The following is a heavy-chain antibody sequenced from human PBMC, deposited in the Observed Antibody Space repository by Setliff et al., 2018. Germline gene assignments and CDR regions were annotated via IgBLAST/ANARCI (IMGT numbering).Heavy chain of an antibody. J-gene: IGHJ4*02. CDR1: GFTFNTYA. CDR2: ISDTALGI. V-gene: IGHV3-23*01. Sequence: GGSLRLSCAASGFTFNTYAMSWVRQPPGKGLEWVSSISDTALGIYYADSGGGRFTISSDNSKKTRYLQMNSLRAEDTAVYYCAKDGMVPTYTYFFDFWGQGSQVTVSS. D-gene: IGHD3-10*01. CDR3: AKDGMVPTYTYFFDF.